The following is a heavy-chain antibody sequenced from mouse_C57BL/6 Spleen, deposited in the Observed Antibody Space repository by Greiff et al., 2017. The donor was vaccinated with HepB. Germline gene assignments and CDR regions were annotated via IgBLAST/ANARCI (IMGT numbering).Heavy chain of an antibody. D-gene: IGHD3-2*02. CDR3: AKLRLRAMDY. V-gene: IGHV1-81*01. CDR1: GYTFTSYG. Sequence: QVQLQQSGAELARPGVSVKLSCKASGYTFTSYGISWVKQRTGQGLEWIGEIYPRSGNTYYNEKFKGKATLTADKSSSTAYMELRSLTSEDSAVYFCAKLRLRAMDYWGQGTSVTVSS. CDR2: IYPRSGNT. J-gene: IGHJ4*01.